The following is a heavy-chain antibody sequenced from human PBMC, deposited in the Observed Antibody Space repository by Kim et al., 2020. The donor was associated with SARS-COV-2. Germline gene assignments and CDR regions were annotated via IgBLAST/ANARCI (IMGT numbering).Heavy chain of an antibody. CDR2: IYYSGST. D-gene: IGHD3-10*01. Sequence: SETLSLTCTVSGGSISSYYWSWIRQPPGKGLEWIGYIYYSGSTNYNPSLKSRVTISVDTSKNQFSLKLSSVTAADTAVYYCARDPPYYGSGSYYYYGMDVWGQGTTVTVSS. CDR1: GGSISSYY. CDR3: ARDPPYYGSGSYYYYGMDV. J-gene: IGHJ6*02. V-gene: IGHV4-59*01.